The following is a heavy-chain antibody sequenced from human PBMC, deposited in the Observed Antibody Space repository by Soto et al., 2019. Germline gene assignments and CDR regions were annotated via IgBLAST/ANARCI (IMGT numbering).Heavy chain of an antibody. Sequence: GASVKVSCKASGYTFIEKYIHWVRQAPGQGLEWMGWINPNSGVTNYPQNFQGRVTMTRERSISTAYMQLSGLRSDDTAVYYCARDFVYTIGDFDSWGQGTLVTVSS. J-gene: IGHJ4*02. CDR1: GYTFIEKY. V-gene: IGHV1-2*02. D-gene: IGHD2-21*01. CDR3: ARDFVYTIGDFDS. CDR2: INPNSGVT.